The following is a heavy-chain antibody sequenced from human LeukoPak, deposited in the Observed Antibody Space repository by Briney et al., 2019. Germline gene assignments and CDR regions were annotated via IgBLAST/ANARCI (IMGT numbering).Heavy chain of an antibody. CDR3: GSRGY. J-gene: IGHJ4*02. CDR1: GFTFSSYA. Sequence: GRSLRLSCAASGFTFSSYAMHWVRQAPGKGLEWVAVISYDGSNKYYADSVKGRFTISRDNSKNTLYLQMDSLRTEDTGVYYSGSRGYWGQGTLVTVSS. CDR2: ISYDGSNK. D-gene: IGHD6-19*01. V-gene: IGHV3-30-3*01.